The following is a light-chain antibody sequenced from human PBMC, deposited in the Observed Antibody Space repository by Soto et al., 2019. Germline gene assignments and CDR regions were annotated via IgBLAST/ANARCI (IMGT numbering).Light chain of an antibody. CDR1: ISNIGGNT. V-gene: IGLV1-44*01. Sequence: QSVLTQPPSASGTPGQRVTVACSGSISNIGGNTVNWYQQLPGTATKLLLYTNNQPPSGVPDRVSGSKSGTSASLAISGLQSEDEADYYCAAWDDSLNGVVFGGGTKLTVL. CDR2: TNN. J-gene: IGLJ2*01. CDR3: AAWDDSLNGVV.